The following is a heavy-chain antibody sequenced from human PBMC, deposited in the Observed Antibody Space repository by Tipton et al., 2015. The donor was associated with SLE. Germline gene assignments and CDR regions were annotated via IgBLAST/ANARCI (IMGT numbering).Heavy chain of an antibody. V-gene: IGHV4-59*01. Sequence: LRLSCTVSGGSISTFYWSWIRQPPGKGLEWIGYIYNSGNTDYNPSFKSRVAMSVDTSKNQFSLKLNSVTTADTAVYYCASLRGHSFGYDYWGQGTLVTVSS. CDR3: ASLRGHSFGYDY. CDR2: IYNSGNT. J-gene: IGHJ4*02. CDR1: GGSISTFY. D-gene: IGHD5-18*01.